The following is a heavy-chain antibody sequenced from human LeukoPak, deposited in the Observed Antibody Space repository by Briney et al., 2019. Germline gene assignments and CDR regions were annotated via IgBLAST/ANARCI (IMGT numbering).Heavy chain of an antibody. CDR2: IWNDGRNK. Sequence: PGRSLRLSCAASGFPFSNYAMHWVRQAPGKGQEWVAVIWNDGRNKYYADSVKGRFTISRDNSKNTLYLQMNSLRAEDTAIYCCARDPSQLLHLDYWAQGTLVTVSS. D-gene: IGHD2-2*01. CDR1: GFPFSNYA. CDR3: ARDPSQLLHLDY. V-gene: IGHV3-33*01. J-gene: IGHJ4*02.